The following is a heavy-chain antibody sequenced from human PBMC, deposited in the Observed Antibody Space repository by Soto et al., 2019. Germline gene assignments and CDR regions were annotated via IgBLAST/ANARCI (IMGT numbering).Heavy chain of an antibody. Sequence: GGSLRLSCAAAGFTFSSYGMHWVRQAPGTWLEWVAVMSYDGSKYYADTVKGRFTISRDNSKNTLYLQINSLRPEDTAVYYCAKDFTPWFGDYFYYYYGMDVWGQGXTVTVSS. CDR2: MSYDGSK. J-gene: IGHJ6*02. D-gene: IGHD4-17*01. CDR1: GFTFSSYG. CDR3: AKDFTPWFGDYFYYYYGMDV. V-gene: IGHV3-30*18.